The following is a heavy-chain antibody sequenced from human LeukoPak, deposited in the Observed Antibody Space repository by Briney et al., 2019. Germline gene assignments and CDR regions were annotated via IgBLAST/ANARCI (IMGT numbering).Heavy chain of an antibody. V-gene: IGHV3-23*01. CDR1: GFSVRTNY. CDR3: AKDREYYDFWSGYPLYYMDV. D-gene: IGHD3-3*01. Sequence: GGSLRLSCAASGFSVRTNYMSWVRQAPGKGLEWVSAISGSGGSTYYADSVKGRFTISRDNSKNTLYLQMNSLRAEDTAVYYCAKDREYYDFWSGYPLYYMDVWGKGTTVTVSS. CDR2: ISGSGGST. J-gene: IGHJ6*03.